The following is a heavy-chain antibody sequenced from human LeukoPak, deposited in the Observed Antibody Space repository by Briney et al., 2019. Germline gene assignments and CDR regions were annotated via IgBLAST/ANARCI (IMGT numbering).Heavy chain of an antibody. CDR3: AKEGDRYSSSSFDY. CDR1: GFTFSSYS. D-gene: IGHD6-6*01. V-gene: IGHV3-21*01. Sequence: GGSLRLSCAASGFTFSSYSMNWVRQAPGKGLEWVSSISSSSSYIYYADSVKGRFTISRDNSKNTLYLQMNSLRAEDTAVYYCAKEGDRYSSSSFDYWGQGTLVTVSS. J-gene: IGHJ4*02. CDR2: ISSSSSYI.